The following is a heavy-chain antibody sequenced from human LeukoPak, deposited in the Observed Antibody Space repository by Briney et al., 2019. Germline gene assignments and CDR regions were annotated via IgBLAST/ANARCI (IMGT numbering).Heavy chain of an antibody. Sequence: KPGESLKISCKRSGYSFTSYWIGWVRQMPGKGLEWMGIIYPGDSDTRYSPSFQGQVTISADKSISTAYLQWSSLKASDTAIYYCARRELGILYYFDYWGQGTLVTVSS. CDR2: IYPGDSDT. CDR1: GYSFTSYW. J-gene: IGHJ4*02. D-gene: IGHD7-27*01. V-gene: IGHV5-51*01. CDR3: ARRELGILYYFDY.